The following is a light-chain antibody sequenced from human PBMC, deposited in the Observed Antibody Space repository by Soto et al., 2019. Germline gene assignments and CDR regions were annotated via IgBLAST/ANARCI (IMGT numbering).Light chain of an antibody. CDR1: RAINTY. J-gene: IGKJ1*01. CDR3: QQTYSVLAWA. CDR2: AAS. V-gene: IGKV1-39*01. Sequence: DVQMTQSPSSLSASVGDTVTITCRASRAINTYVNWYQQKQGRTPKLLIFAASTLQSAVPSRFSASGSGTDFTLANSGLQPVDFATYYGQQTYSVLAWAFGQGTRVEVK.